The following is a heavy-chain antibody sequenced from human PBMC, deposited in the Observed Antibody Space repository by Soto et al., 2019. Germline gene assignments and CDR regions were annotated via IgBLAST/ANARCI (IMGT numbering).Heavy chain of an antibody. V-gene: IGHV1-3*01. CDR3: ARPMYNWNDFYGMDV. J-gene: IGHJ6*02. D-gene: IGHD1-1*01. CDR2: INAGNGNT. CDR1: GYTFTSYA. Sequence: QVQLVQSGAEVKKPGASVKVSCKASGYTFTSYAMHWVRQAPGQRREWMGWINAGNGNTKYSQKFQGRVTITRDTSASTAYMELSSLRSEDTAVYYCARPMYNWNDFYGMDVWGQGTTVTVSS.